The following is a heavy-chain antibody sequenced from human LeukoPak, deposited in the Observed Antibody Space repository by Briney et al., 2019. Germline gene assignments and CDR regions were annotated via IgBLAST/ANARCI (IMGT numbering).Heavy chain of an antibody. J-gene: IGHJ4*02. D-gene: IGHD5-18*01. CDR1: GFTFSSYS. CDR2: ISSSSSYI. CDR3: ARGRGYSYGYDY. V-gene: IGHV3-21*01. Sequence: GGSLRLSCAASGFTFSSYSMNWVRQAPGKGLEWVSSISSSSSYIYYAESVKGRFTISRDNAKNSLYLQMNSLRAEDTAVYYCARGRGYSYGYDYWGQGTLVTVSS.